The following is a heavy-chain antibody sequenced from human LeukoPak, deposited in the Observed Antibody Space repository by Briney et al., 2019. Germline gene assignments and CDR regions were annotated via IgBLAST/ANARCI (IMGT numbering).Heavy chain of an antibody. D-gene: IGHD3-10*01. CDR3: AKSLPGSGSYDY. J-gene: IGHJ4*02. V-gene: IGHV3-23*01. Sequence: PGGSLTISCAASGFTFSSCAMSWVHQAPGKGLEWVSTIASSGGSTYYADSVKGRFTISRDNSKNTLYLQMNSLRAEDAAIYYCAKSLPGSGSYDYWGQGTLVTVSS. CDR2: IASSGGST. CDR1: GFTFSSCA.